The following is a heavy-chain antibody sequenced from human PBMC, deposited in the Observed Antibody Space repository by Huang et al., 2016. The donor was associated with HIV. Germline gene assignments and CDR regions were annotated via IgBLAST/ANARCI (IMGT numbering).Heavy chain of an antibody. CDR1: GGSFSGYF. CDR2: INHSGYT. Sequence: QVQLEQWGAGLLKTSETLSLTCAVYGGSFSGYFWSWLRQSPGKGLEWVGEINHSGYTNYNPSLKSRVNMSVDTSKKQFSLHLTSLSAADTAVYYCARRYSSRCDYWGGGGQVTVPS. D-gene: IGHD4-4*01. J-gene: IGHJ4*02. V-gene: IGHV4-34*02. CDR3: ARRYSSRCDY.